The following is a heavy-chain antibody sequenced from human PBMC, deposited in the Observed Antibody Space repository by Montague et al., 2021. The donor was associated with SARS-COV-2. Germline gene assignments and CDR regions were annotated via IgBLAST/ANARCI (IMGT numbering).Heavy chain of an antibody. CDR3: ARDLPPSRPRNPV. CDR2: ISYSGST. D-gene: IGHD2/OR15-2a*01. Sequence: SETRSLTCTVSGGSISSYYWSWIRQPPGKGLEWIGYISYSGSTNYNPSLKSRVTISVDTSKNQFSLRLSSVTAADTAVYYCARDLPPSRPRNPVWGQGTLVTVSS. J-gene: IGHJ4*02. CDR1: GGSISSYY. V-gene: IGHV4-59*01.